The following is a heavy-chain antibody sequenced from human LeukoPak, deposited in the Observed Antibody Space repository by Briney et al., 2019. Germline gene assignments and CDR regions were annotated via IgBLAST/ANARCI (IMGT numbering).Heavy chain of an antibody. CDR2: INPNSGGT. J-gene: IGHJ4*02. Sequence: ASVKVSCKASGYTFTGYYMHWVRQAPGRGLEWMGWINPNSGGTNYAQKFQGRVTMTRDTSISTAYMELSRLRSDDTAVYYCAKSPSDFWSGYYSDYWGQGTLVTVSS. V-gene: IGHV1-2*02. D-gene: IGHD3-3*01. CDR3: AKSPSDFWSGYYSDY. CDR1: GYTFTGYY.